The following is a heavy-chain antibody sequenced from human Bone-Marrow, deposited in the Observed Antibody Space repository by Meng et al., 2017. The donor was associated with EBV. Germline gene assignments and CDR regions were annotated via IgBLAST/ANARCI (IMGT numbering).Heavy chain of an antibody. J-gene: IGHJ5*02. D-gene: IGHD3-9*01. CDR1: EYTFTSYY. V-gene: IGHV1-8*01. CDR2: MNPNSGNT. Sequence: QVQLLHAGPEEKKPGALVNVSRKASEYTFTSYYITWVRQATGQGLEWMGWMNPNSGNTGYAQKFQGRVTMTRNTSISTAYMELSSLRSEDTAVYYCARGKLRYFGFDPWGQGTLVTVSS. CDR3: ARGKLRYFGFDP.